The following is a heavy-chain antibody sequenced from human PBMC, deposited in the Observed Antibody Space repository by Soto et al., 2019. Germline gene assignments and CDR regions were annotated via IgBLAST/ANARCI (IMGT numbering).Heavy chain of an antibody. J-gene: IGHJ5*02. D-gene: IGHD5-12*01. CDR1: GDSINSGGYY. V-gene: IGHV4-31*03. Sequence: PSETLSLTCTVSGDSINSGGYYWSWVRQHPGKGLEWIGFISYSGSTYYNPSLKSRVAISIDTSKNQLSLNLSSVTAADTAVYFCARDALEKVDPWGQGTLVTVSS. CDR2: ISYSGST. CDR3: ARDALEKVDP.